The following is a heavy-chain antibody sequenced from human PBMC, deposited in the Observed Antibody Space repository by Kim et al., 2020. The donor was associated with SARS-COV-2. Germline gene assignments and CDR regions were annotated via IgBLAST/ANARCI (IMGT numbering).Heavy chain of an antibody. CDR2: IYPGDSDT. Sequence: GESLKISCKGSGYNFPDYWIAWVRQMPGKGLELMGIIYPGDSDTKYSPSFQGQVTISADKSISTAYLQWSSLKASDTAMYYCARRRMTATYFGYWGQGTLVTVSS. CDR1: GYNFPDYW. V-gene: IGHV5-51*01. D-gene: IGHD1-1*01. J-gene: IGHJ4*02. CDR3: ARRRMTATYFGY.